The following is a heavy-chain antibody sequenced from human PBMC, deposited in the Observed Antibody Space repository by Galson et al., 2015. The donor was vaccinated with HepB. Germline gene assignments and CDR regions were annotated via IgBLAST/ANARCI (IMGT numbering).Heavy chain of an antibody. CDR2: ISYDGSNK. Sequence: SLRLSCAASGFTFSSYAMHWVRQAPGKGLEWVAVISYDGSNKYYADSVKGRFTISRDNSKNTLYLQMNSLRAEDTAVYYCARALIAVAGILYYWGQGTLVTVSS. CDR3: ARALIAVAGILYY. V-gene: IGHV3-30*04. CDR1: GFTFSSYA. J-gene: IGHJ4*02. D-gene: IGHD6-19*01.